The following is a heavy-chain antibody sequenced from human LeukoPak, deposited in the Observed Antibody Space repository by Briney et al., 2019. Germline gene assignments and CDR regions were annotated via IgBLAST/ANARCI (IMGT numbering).Heavy chain of an antibody. D-gene: IGHD4-17*01. CDR3: ATIDYGDNAGTPFFDY. CDR2: FDPEDGET. V-gene: IGHV1-24*01. J-gene: IGHJ4*02. Sequence: ASVKVSCKVSGYTLTELSMHWVRQAPGKGLEWMGGFDPEDGETIYAQKFQGRVTMTEDTSTDTAYMELSSLRSEDTAVYYCATIDYGDNAGTPFFDYWGQGTLVTVSS. CDR1: GYTLTELS.